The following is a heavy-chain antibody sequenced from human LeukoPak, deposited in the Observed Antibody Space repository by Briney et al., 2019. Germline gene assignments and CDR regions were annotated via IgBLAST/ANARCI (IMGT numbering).Heavy chain of an antibody. CDR3: AGVYDSSGDAWGYFDY. Sequence: PGGSLRLSCAVSGFTFDDYAMHWVRQAPGKGLEWVSGISWNSGSIGYADSVKGRFTISRDNSKNTLYLQMNSLRAEDTAVYYCAGVYDSSGDAWGYFDYWGQGTLVTVSS. CDR1: GFTFDDYA. V-gene: IGHV3-9*01. D-gene: IGHD3-22*01. J-gene: IGHJ4*02. CDR2: ISWNSGSI.